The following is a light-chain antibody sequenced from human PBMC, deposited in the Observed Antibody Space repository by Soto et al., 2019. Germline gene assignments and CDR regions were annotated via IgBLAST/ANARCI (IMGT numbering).Light chain of an antibody. CDR2: AAS. J-gene: IGKJ3*01. CDR1: QGISSY. CDR3: QGGGFT. V-gene: IGKV1-9*01. Sequence: DIQLTQSPSFLSASVGDRVTITCRASQGISSYLAWYQQKPGKAPKLLIYAASTLQSGVPSRFSGSGSGTEFTLTISSLQPEDFATYYCQGGGFTFGPGTKVDIK.